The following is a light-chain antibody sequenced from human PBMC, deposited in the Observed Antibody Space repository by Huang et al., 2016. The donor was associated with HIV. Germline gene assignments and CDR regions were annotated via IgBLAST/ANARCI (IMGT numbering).Light chain of an antibody. J-gene: IGKJ1*01. V-gene: IGKV4-1*01. Sequence: DIIMSQSPESLTVSLGEWATLNCRSSQSVYASSTSKDYMAWFQQKPGQPPKLLLFWASSRDVGVPDRFSGSGSGTHFTLTIANLQPEDAAIYYCQQYYSLPQTFGQGTRV. CDR3: QQYYSLPQT. CDR1: QSVYASSTSKDY. CDR2: WAS.